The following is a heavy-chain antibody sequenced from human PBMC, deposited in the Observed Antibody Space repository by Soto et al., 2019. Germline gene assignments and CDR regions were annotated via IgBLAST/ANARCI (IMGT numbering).Heavy chain of an antibody. V-gene: IGHV4-34*01. J-gene: IGHJ4*02. CDR2: INHSGST. Sequence: QVQLQQWGAGLLKPSETLSLTCAVYGGSFSGYYWSWIRQPPGKGLEWIGEINHSGSTNYNPSLKSRVTISVDTSKNPFSLKLSSVTAADTAVYYWARGFTYYYGSGSPEPGVDYWGQGTLVTVSS. CDR3: ARGFTYYYGSGSPEPGVDY. CDR1: GGSFSGYY. D-gene: IGHD3-10*01.